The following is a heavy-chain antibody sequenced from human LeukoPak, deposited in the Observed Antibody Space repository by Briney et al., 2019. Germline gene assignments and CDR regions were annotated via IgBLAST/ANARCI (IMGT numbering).Heavy chain of an antibody. Sequence: PGGSLRLSCAASGFTFSTYSMNWVRQAPGKGLEWVSSISTSGTYIYYADSLKGRFTISRDNAENSLYLQMHSLRAEDTAVYYCARDLADYSDYWGQGTLVTVSS. J-gene: IGHJ4*02. D-gene: IGHD2-21*01. CDR3: ARDLADYSDY. V-gene: IGHV3-21*01. CDR1: GFTFSTYS. CDR2: ISTSGTYI.